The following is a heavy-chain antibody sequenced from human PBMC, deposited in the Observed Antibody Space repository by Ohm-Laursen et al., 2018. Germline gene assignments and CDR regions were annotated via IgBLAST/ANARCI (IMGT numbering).Heavy chain of an antibody. Sequence: TLSLTCTVSGGSISSYYWSWIRQPPGKGLEWIGYIYYSGSTNYNPSLKSRVTISVDTSKNHFSLKLSSVTAADTAVYYCARGTSSWYYFDYWGQGTLVTVSS. CDR3: ARGTSSWYYFDY. CDR2: IYYSGST. D-gene: IGHD6-13*01. V-gene: IGHV4-59*08. CDR1: GGSISSYY. J-gene: IGHJ4*02.